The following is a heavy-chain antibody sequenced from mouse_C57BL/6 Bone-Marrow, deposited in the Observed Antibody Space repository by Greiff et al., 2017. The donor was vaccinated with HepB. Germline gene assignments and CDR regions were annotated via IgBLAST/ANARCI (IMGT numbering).Heavy chain of an antibody. CDR1: GFTFSSYA. D-gene: IGHD1-1*01. Sequence: EVQLQESGEGLVKPGGSLKLSCAASGFTFSSYAMSWVRQTPEKRLEWVAYISSGGDYIYYADTVKGRFTISRDNARNTLYLQMSSLKSEDTAMYYCTREITTVEYFDVWGTGTTVTVSS. CDR2: ISSGGDYI. J-gene: IGHJ1*03. CDR3: TREITTVEYFDV. V-gene: IGHV5-9-1*02.